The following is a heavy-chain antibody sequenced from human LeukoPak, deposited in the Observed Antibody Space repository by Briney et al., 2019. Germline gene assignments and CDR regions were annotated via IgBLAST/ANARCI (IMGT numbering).Heavy chain of an antibody. D-gene: IGHD3-10*01. V-gene: IGHV3-53*01. Sequence: PGGSLRLSCAASGFVVSANYMGWVRQAPGKGLEWVSVMFSDDDISTYYADSVKGRFAISRDNSKNTLYLHMNSLRAEDTAVYYCSEERPGFPSPFDYWGQGTLVTVSS. CDR1: GFVVSANY. J-gene: IGHJ4*02. CDR2: MFSDDDIST. CDR3: SEERPGFPSPFDY.